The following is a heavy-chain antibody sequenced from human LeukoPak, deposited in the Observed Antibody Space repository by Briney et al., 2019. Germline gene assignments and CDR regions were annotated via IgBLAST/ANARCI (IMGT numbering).Heavy chain of an antibody. CDR1: GGSISSYY. V-gene: IGHV4-59*01. J-gene: IGHJ4*02. Sequence: SETLSLTCTVSGGSISSYYWNWIRQSPGKGLEWIGYIYYSGGTNYNPSLKSRVTISVDTSKNQSSLKLSSVTAADTAVYYCARSSKDDYGDYGLDYWGQGTLVTVSS. D-gene: IGHD4-17*01. CDR2: IYYSGGT. CDR3: ARSSKDDYGDYGLDY.